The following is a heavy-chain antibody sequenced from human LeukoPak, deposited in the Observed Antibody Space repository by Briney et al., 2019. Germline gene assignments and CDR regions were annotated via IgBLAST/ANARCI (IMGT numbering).Heavy chain of an antibody. Sequence: SVKVSCKASGGTFSSYAISWVRQAPEQGLEWMGRIIPILGIANYAQKFQGRVTITADKSTSTAYMELSSLRSEDTAVYYCARDRAYSYGNVEDYWGQGTLVTVSS. CDR1: GGTFSSYA. CDR3: ARDRAYSYGNVEDY. V-gene: IGHV1-69*04. D-gene: IGHD5-18*01. J-gene: IGHJ4*02. CDR2: IIPILGIA.